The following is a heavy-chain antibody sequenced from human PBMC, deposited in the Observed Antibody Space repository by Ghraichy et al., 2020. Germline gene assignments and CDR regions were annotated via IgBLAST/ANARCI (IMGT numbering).Heavy chain of an antibody. CDR1: GFTVSSNY. J-gene: IGHJ6*02. Sequence: GGSLRLSCAASGFTVSSNYMSWVRQAPGKGLEWVSVIYSGGSTYYADSVKGRFTISSDNSKNTLYLQMNSLRAEDTAVYYCARDGLLYFDWSENYYGMDVWGQGTTVTVSS. CDR2: IYSGGST. D-gene: IGHD3-9*01. CDR3: ARDGLLYFDWSENYYGMDV. V-gene: IGHV3-53*01.